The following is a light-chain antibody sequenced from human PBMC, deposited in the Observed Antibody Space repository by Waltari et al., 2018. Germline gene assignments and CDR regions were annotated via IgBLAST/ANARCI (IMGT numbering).Light chain of an antibody. CDR2: GAS. V-gene: IGKV3-15*01. CDR3: QQYNNWPET. CDR1: QSIGSN. J-gene: IGKJ1*01. Sequence: DIVITQSPATLSVSPGERATLSCRASQSIGSNLAWYQHKPGQAPSFLIYGASTRATGIPARFSGGGSGTEFTLTISSLQSADFAVYYCQQYNNWPETFGQGTKVEIK.